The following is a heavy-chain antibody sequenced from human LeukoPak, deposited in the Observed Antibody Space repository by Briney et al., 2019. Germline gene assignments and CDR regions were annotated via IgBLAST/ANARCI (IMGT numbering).Heavy chain of an antibody. CDR1: GFTFSTFSNYG. Sequence: GGTLRLSCAASGFTFSTFSNYGMSWVRQAPGKGLEWVSTISGSGSVTWYADSVKGRFTISRDNSKNTMYLQMNNLREEDTAVYYCTRDPILGAPDYFDYWGQGTLVTVSS. CDR2: ISGSGSVT. D-gene: IGHD1-26*01. V-gene: IGHV3-23*01. J-gene: IGHJ4*02. CDR3: TRDPILGAPDYFDY.